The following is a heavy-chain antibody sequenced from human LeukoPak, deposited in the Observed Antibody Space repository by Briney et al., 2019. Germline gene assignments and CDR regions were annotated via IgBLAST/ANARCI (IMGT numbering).Heavy chain of an antibody. V-gene: IGHV3-7*01. D-gene: IGHD1-26*01. J-gene: IGHJ4*02. CDR2: IKEDGSEK. CDR3: ARYIIGATILVD. Sequence: PGGSLRLSCTASGFIFSTHWMSWVRQAPGKGLEWVANIKEDGSEKYYVDSVKGRFTISRDNAKNSLYLQMNSLRAEDTAIYYCARYIIGATILVDWGQGILVTVSS. CDR1: GFIFSTHW.